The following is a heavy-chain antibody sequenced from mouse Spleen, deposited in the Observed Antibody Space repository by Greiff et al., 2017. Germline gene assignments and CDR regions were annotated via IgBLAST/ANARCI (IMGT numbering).Heavy chain of an antibody. D-gene: IGHD2-1*01. J-gene: IGHJ2*01. CDR2: ISYSGST. CDR1: GYSITSDYA. V-gene: IGHV3-2*02. CDR3: ARTIYYGNYFDY. Sequence: EVQLQQSGPGLVKPSQSLSLTCTVTGYSITSDYAWNWIRQFPGNKLEWMGYISYSGSTSYNPSLKSRISITRDTSKNQFFLQLNSVTTEDTATYYCARTIYYGNYFDYWGQGTTLTVSS.